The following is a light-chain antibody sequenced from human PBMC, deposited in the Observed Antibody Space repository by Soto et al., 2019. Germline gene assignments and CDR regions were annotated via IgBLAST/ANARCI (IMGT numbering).Light chain of an antibody. J-gene: IGLJ1*01. CDR3: RSYSRSSFYV. Sequence: QSVLTQPASVSGSPGQSITISCTGTSSDVGGYIYVSWYQQHPGKAPKLMIYEVSNRPSGVSNRFSGSKSGNTASLTISGLQAEEEADYYCRSYSRSSFYVFGTGTKVTV. V-gene: IGLV2-14*01. CDR2: EVS. CDR1: SSDVGGYIY.